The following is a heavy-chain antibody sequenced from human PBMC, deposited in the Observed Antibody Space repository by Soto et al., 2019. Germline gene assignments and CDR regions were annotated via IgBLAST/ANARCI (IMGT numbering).Heavy chain of an antibody. Sequence: QVQLQEWGPGLVKPSGTLSLTCAVSGGSISSSNWWSWVRQPPGKGLEWIGEIYHSGSTNYNPSLKSRVTISVDKSKNQFSLKLSSVTAADTAVYYCARGHLYYYDSSGCYFDYWGQGTLVIVSS. V-gene: IGHV4-4*02. CDR2: IYHSGST. J-gene: IGHJ4*02. D-gene: IGHD3-22*01. CDR1: GGSISSSNW. CDR3: ARGHLYYYDSSGCYFDY.